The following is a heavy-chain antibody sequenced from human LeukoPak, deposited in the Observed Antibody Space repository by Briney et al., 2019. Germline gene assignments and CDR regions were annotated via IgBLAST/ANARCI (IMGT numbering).Heavy chain of an antibody. CDR3: AKEDCSGGSCYPYYYYGMDV. V-gene: IGHV3-23*01. Sequence: TGGSLRLSCAASGFTFSSYAMSWVRQAPGKGLEWVSAISGSGGSTYYADSVKGRFTISRDNSKNTLYLQMNSLRAEDTAVYYCAKEDCSGGSCYPYYYYGMDVWGQGTTVTVSS. D-gene: IGHD2-15*01. CDR1: GFTFSSYA. CDR2: ISGSGGST. J-gene: IGHJ6*02.